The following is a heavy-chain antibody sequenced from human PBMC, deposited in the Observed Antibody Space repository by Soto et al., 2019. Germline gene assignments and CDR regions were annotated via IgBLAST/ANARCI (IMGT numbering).Heavy chain of an antibody. D-gene: IGHD3-3*01. V-gene: IGHV1-3*01. CDR1: GYIFTSYA. CDR3: AADGGDFWSGI. J-gene: IGHJ3*02. Sequence: QVQLVQSGAEVKKPGASVKVSCVASGYIFTSYAMHWVRQAPGQRLEWMGWINAGNGYTKYSQRFQGRVTITRDTSASTAYMKLSSLRSEDTAVYYCAADGGDFWSGIWGRGTMVTVSS. CDR2: INAGNGYT.